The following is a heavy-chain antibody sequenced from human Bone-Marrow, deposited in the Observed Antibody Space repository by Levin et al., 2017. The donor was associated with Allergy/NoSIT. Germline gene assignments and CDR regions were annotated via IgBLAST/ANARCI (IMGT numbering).Heavy chain of an antibody. CDR2: ISWNSGSI. D-gene: IGHD1-7*01. J-gene: IGHJ4*02. V-gene: IGHV3-9*01. CDR3: AKDHEDYTGTTGQMYYFDY. CDR1: GFTFDDYA. Sequence: SLKISCAASGFTFDDYAMHWVRQAPGKGLEWVSGISWNSGSIGYADSVKGRFTISRDNAKNSLYLQMNSLRAEDTALYYCAKDHEDYTGTTGQMYYFDYWGQGTLVTVSS.